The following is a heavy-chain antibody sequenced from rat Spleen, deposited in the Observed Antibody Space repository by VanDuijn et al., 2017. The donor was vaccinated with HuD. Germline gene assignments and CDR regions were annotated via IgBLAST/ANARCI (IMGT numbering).Heavy chain of an antibody. V-gene: IGHV5-22*01. J-gene: IGHJ2*01. D-gene: IGHD1-4*01. CDR2: ISYEGSTT. CDR1: GFTFSDYY. Sequence: EVQLVESGGGLVQPGRSLKVSCVASGFTFSDYYMAWVRQAPKKGLEWVASISYEGSTTYYGDSVQGRFTISRDNAKSTLYLQMNSLRSEDAATYYCATGVYPGNFDYWGQGVMVTVSS. CDR3: ATGVYPGNFDY.